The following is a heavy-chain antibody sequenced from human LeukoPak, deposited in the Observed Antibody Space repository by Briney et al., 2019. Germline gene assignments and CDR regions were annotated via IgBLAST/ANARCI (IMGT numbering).Heavy chain of an antibody. CDR1: GFTVSSNY. D-gene: IGHD5-12*01. V-gene: IGHV3-15*01. CDR3: TTEDVDIVATMIR. Sequence: GGSLRLSCAASGFTVSSNYMSWVRQAPGKGLEWVGRIKSKTDGGTTDYAAPVKGRFTISRDDSKNTLYLQMNSLKTEDTAVYYCTTEDVDIVATMIRRGQGTLVTVSS. J-gene: IGHJ4*02. CDR2: IKSKTDGGTT.